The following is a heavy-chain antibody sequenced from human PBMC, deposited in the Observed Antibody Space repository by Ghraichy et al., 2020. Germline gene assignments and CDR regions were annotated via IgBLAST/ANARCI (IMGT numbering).Heavy chain of an antibody. CDR3: ARALVIAGSAAAFDY. V-gene: IGHV3-48*01. CDR2: ITSSSNNI. CDR1: GFTFSINH. Sequence: GESLNISCAASGFTFSINHMNWVRQAPGRGLEWVSYITSSSNNIRYADSVKGRFTVSRDNAKNSLYLQMNSLRAEDTAVYYCARALVIAGSAAAFDYWGQGALVTVSS. D-gene: IGHD2/OR15-2a*01. J-gene: IGHJ4*02.